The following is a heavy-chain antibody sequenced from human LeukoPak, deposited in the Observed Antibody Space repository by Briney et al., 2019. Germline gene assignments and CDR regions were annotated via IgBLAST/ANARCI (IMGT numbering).Heavy chain of an antibody. V-gene: IGHV4-39*01. D-gene: IGHD7-27*01. CDR3: ARRYAGDTFDY. CDR1: GGSTSSTNYY. CDR2: IYYSGTT. Sequence: SETLSLTCTVSGGSTSSTNYYWGWIRQPPGKGLEWIGSIYYSGTTYYRESLKNRITISIDTSKNQFSLKLRSVNAADTAVYYCARRYAGDTFDYWGQGTLVTVSS. J-gene: IGHJ4*02.